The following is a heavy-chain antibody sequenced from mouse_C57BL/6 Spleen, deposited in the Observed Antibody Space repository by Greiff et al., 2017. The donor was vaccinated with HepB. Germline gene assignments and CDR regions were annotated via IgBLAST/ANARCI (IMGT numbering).Heavy chain of an antibody. CDR3: ASGALYGNYFDY. V-gene: IGHV1-64*01. Sequence: QVQLQQPGAELVKPGASVKLSCKASGYTFTSYWMHWVKQRPGQGLEWIGMIHPNSGSTNYNEKFKSKATLTVDKSSSTAYMQLSSLTSEDSAVYYCASGALYGNYFDYWGQGTTLTVSS. CDR2: IHPNSGST. J-gene: IGHJ2*01. CDR1: GYTFTSYW. D-gene: IGHD2-1*01.